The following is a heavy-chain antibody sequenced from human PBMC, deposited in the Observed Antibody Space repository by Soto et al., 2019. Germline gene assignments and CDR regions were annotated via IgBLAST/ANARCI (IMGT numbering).Heavy chain of an antibody. CDR3: ARGLGFLEWLFYFDY. CDR2: INAGNGNT. CDR1: GYTFTSYA. J-gene: IGHJ4*02. D-gene: IGHD3-3*01. V-gene: IGHV1-3*01. Sequence: QVQLVQSGAEVKKPGASVKVSCKASGYTFTSYAMHWVRQAPGQRLEWMGWINAGNGNTKYSQKFQGRVTITRDTSALTASIELSSLRSEDPAVYYCARGLGFLEWLFYFDYWGQGTLVTVSS.